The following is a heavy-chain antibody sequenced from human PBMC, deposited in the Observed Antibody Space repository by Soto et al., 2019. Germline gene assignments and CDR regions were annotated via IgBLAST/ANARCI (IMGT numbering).Heavy chain of an antibody. J-gene: IGHJ4*02. CDR2: IIPIFGTA. CDR3: ARGHSSTSCYAPI. V-gene: IGHV1-69*13. Sequence: ASVKVSCKASGGTFSIYAISWVRQAPGQGLEWMGGIIPIFGTANYAQKFQGRVTITADESTSTAYMELSSLRSEDTAVYYCARGHSSTSCYAPIWGQGTLVTVSS. CDR1: GGTFSIYA. D-gene: IGHD2-2*01.